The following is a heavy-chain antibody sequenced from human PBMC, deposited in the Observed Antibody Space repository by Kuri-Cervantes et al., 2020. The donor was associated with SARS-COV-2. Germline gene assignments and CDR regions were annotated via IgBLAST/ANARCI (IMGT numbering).Heavy chain of an antibody. CDR3: ARDRWELHDY. CDR2: IYYSGST. J-gene: IGHJ4*02. D-gene: IGHD1-26*01. Sequence: SETLSLTCTVSGGSISSSSYYWGWIRQPPGKGLEWIGSIYYSGSTYYNPSLKSRVTISVDTSKNQFSLKLSSVTAADAAVYYCARDRWELHDYWGQGTLVTVSS. V-gene: IGHV4-39*02. CDR1: GGSISSSSYY.